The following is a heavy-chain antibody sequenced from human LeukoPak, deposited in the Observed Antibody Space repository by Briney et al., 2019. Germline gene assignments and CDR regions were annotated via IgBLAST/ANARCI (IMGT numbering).Heavy chain of an antibody. CDR3: AKMEIKLWDHNDY. D-gene: IGHD3-10*01. CDR1: GFTFSSYA. V-gene: IGHV3-30*18. J-gene: IGHJ4*02. Sequence: PGGSLRLSCAASGFTFSSYAMNWVRQAPGKGLEWVAVISYDGSNKYYADSVKGRFTISRDNSKNTLYLQMNSLRAEDTAVYYCAKMEIKLWDHNDYWGQGTLVTVSS. CDR2: ISYDGSNK.